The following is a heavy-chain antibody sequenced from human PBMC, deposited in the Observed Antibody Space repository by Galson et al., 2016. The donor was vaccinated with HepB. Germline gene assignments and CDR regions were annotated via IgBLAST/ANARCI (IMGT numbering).Heavy chain of an antibody. CDR2: ISDDGSTT. CDR1: GFIFSDYG. V-gene: IGHV3-30*18. CDR3: AKEADIVRRWSEAFDI. D-gene: IGHD2-15*01. Sequence: SLRLSCAASGFIFSDYGMHWVRQAPGKGPEWVAVISDDGSTTYYADSVKGRFTISRDTSKKTVNLQMNSLRVEDTAVYYCAKEADIVRRWSEAFDIWGHGTMVTVSS. J-gene: IGHJ3*02.